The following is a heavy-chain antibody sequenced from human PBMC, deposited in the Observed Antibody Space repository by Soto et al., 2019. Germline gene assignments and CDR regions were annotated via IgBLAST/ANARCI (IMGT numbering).Heavy chain of an antibody. Sequence: GGSLRLSCAASGFSFSGYGMHWVRQTPGKGLEWVAVISYDGSNKYYVDSVKGRFTISRDNSKNTLYLQMNSLRAEDTAVYYCAKDWVTLRGPIDYRGPGTLVTVSS. CDR1: GFSFSGYG. CDR3: AKDWVTLRGPIDY. CDR2: ISYDGSNK. V-gene: IGHV3-30*18. J-gene: IGHJ4*02. D-gene: IGHD2-21*02.